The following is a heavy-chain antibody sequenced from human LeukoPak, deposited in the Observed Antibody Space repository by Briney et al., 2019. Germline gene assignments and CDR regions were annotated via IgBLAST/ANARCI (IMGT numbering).Heavy chain of an antibody. Sequence: GASVKVSCKASGYTFTSYAMHWVRQAPGQGLEWMGWINPNSGGTNYAQKFQGRVTMTRDTSISTAYMELSRLRSDDTAVYYCARAIVVVPAGLGYWGQGTLVTVSS. V-gene: IGHV1-2*02. CDR1: GYTFTSYA. CDR2: INPNSGGT. J-gene: IGHJ4*02. D-gene: IGHD2-2*01. CDR3: ARAIVVVPAGLGY.